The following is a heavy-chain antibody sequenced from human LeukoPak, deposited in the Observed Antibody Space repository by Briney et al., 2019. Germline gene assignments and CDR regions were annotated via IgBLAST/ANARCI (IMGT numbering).Heavy chain of an antibody. CDR3: AREGYSSSWENWFDP. V-gene: IGHV3-23*01. D-gene: IGHD6-13*01. CDR1: GFTFSSYA. J-gene: IGHJ5*02. Sequence: GGSLRLSCAASGFTFSSYAMNWVRQAPGKGLEWVSAITGSGGRTYYADSVKGRFTISRDNSKNTLYLQMNSLRAEDTAVYYCAREGYSSSWENWFDPWGQGTLVTVSS. CDR2: ITGSGGRT.